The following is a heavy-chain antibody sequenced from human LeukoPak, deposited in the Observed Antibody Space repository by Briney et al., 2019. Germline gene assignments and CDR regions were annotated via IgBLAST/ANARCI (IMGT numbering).Heavy chain of an antibody. Sequence: SETLSLTCTVSGGSISSSTYYWGWIRQPPGRGLEWIGGIYYSGSTYYNPSLKSRVTISVDTSKNQFSLKVISVTAADTAVYYCARPTKGTAAQGYDQWGQGILVTVAS. J-gene: IGHJ4*02. CDR1: GGSISSSTYY. CDR3: ARPTKGTAAQGYDQ. D-gene: IGHD6-6*01. CDR2: IYYSGST. V-gene: IGHV4-39*01.